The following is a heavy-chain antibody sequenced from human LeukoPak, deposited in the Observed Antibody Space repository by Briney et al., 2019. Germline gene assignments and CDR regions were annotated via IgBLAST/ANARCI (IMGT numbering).Heavy chain of an antibody. CDR3: ARKDAGPSSFDY. J-gene: IGHJ4*02. Sequence: VASVKVSCKASGYTFTVYYIHWVRQAPGQGLEWMGWVNSDSGATNYEQKFQGRVTMTRDTSINTVYLELSSLTSDDTAIYYCARKDAGPSSFDYWGQGSLVTVSS. V-gene: IGHV1-2*02. CDR1: GYTFTVYY. CDR2: VNSDSGAT.